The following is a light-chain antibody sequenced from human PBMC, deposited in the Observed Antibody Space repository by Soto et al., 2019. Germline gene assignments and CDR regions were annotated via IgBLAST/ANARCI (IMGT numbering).Light chain of an antibody. CDR2: GAS. Sequence: EIVMTQSPATLSVPPGERATLSCRASQSVSTNFAWYQQKPGQAPRLLIYGASTRATAVPARFTASGSGTEFTLNISSLQSEDFAVYYCQQYNTWPRTFGQGTKVDIK. CDR3: QQYNTWPRT. J-gene: IGKJ1*01. V-gene: IGKV3-15*01. CDR1: QSVSTN.